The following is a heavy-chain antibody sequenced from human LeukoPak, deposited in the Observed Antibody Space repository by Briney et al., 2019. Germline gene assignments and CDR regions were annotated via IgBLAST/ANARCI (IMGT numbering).Heavy chain of an antibody. CDR3: ARDPRESYDYVWGSYRPDAFDI. CDR1: GGSISSGDYY. D-gene: IGHD3-16*02. V-gene: IGHV4-30-4*01. J-gene: IGHJ3*02. Sequence: SETLSLTCTVSGGSISSGDYYWSWIRQPPGKGLEWIGIIYYSGSTYYNPSLKSRITISLDTSKNQFSLKLSSVTAADTAVYYCARDPRESYDYVWGSYRPDAFDIWGQGTMVTVSS. CDR2: IYYSGST.